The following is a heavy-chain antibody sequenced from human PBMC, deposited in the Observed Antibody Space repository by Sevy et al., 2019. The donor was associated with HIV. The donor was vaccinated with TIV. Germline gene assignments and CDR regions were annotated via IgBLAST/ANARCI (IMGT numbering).Heavy chain of an antibody. Sequence: GGSLRLSCAASGFTFSDYYMSWIRQAPGKGLEWVSYISSSGSAIYYAYSVKCRFTISRDNAKNSLYLQMNSLGAEDTAVYYCARITGWKFDYWGQGTLVTVSS. CDR3: ARITGWKFDY. J-gene: IGHJ4*02. CDR2: ISSSGSAI. V-gene: IGHV3-11*04. CDR1: GFTFSDYY. D-gene: IGHD1-1*01.